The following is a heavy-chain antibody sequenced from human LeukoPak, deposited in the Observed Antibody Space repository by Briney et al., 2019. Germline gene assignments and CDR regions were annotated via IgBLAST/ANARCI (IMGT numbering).Heavy chain of an antibody. D-gene: IGHD3-10*01. CDR3: AKTFYSGSGSELPHH. Sequence: PGGSLRLFCAASGFTFSTYAMHWVRQAPGKGLEWVAVISYDGSNKYYADSVKGRFTISRDNSENTVYLQMTSLRVEDTAEYYCAKTFYSGSGSELPHHWGQGTLVTVSS. CDR2: ISYDGSNK. J-gene: IGHJ1*01. CDR1: GFTFSTYA. V-gene: IGHV3-30-3*01.